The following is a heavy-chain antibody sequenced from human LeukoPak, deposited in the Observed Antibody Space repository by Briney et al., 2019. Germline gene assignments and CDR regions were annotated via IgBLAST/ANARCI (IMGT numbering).Heavy chain of an antibody. Sequence: GRSQRLSCAASGFTFSTYAMHWVRQAPGKGLEWVAVIWSDTTNKYYADSVKGRFTISRDNSTNTLYLQMSSLRAEDTAMYYCARDRLTTVTTFHFDYWGQGTLVTVSS. J-gene: IGHJ4*02. CDR2: IWSDTTNK. CDR3: ARDRLTTVTTFHFDY. CDR1: GFTFSTYA. V-gene: IGHV3-33*01. D-gene: IGHD4-17*01.